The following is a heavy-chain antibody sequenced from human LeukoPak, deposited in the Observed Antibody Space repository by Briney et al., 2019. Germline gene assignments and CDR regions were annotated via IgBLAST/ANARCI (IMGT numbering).Heavy chain of an antibody. CDR3: ARGDTLYNWFDP. V-gene: IGHV4-30-2*01. CDR2: IYHSGST. Sequence: TTSETLSLTCTVSGGSISSGGYYWSWIRQPPGKGLEWIGYIYHSGSTYYNPSLKSRVTLSVDRSKNQFSLKLSSVTAADTAVYYCARGDTLYNWFDPWGQGTLVTVSS. J-gene: IGHJ5*02. CDR1: GGSISSGGYY.